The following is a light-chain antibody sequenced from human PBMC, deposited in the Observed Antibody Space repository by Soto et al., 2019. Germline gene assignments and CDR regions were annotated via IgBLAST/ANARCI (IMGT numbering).Light chain of an antibody. J-gene: IGKJ4*01. Sequence: EIVMTESPATLSVSPVESATLACRACPSVSSNLAWYQQKPGHAPRLLIYGASTRASGIPARSSGSGSGTEFTLTISSLQSEDCAVYYCQQYNNWPFNFGGGTKVEIK. CDR1: PSVSSN. CDR3: QQYNNWPFN. V-gene: IGKV3-15*01. CDR2: GAS.